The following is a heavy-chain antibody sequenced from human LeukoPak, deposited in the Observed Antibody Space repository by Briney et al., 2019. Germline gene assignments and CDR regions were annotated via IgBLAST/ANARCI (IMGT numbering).Heavy chain of an antibody. CDR2: IYTPWSS. V-gene: IGHV4-4*07. J-gene: IGHJ3*02. Sequence: SATLSLSCAVYGASCRGFYWSWFLQPAGTGLEWIARIYTPWSSYYISSLKSRVTMSVDTSKNQFSLKLNFVTAADTAVYYCARDALAVSVPFIITLDIWGQGTVVTVSS. CDR3: ARDALAVSVPFIITLDI. CDR1: GASCRGFY. D-gene: IGHD6-19*01.